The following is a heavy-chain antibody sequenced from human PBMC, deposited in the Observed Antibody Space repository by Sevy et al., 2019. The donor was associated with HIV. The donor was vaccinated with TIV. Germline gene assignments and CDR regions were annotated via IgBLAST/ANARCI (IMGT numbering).Heavy chain of an antibody. CDR3: ARDSPGYGGYSY. J-gene: IGHJ4*01. CDR1: RFTFKTYW. Sequence: GGSLRLSCAASRFTFKTYWMCWVRQAPGKGLEWVGNIKEDGSAKYYADSVRGRFTISRDNAKNSLYLQMSSLRVEDTAVYYSARDSPGYGGYSYWGQGTLVTVSS. D-gene: IGHD1-26*01. CDR2: IKEDGSAK. V-gene: IGHV3-7*01.